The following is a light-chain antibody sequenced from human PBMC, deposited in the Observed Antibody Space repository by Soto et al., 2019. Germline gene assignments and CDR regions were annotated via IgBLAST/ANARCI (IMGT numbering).Light chain of an antibody. J-gene: IGKJ2*01. Sequence: EIVLTQSPGTLSLSPGERATLSCRASQSVSSNYLAWYQQKPGQAPRLLIYGASSSATGIPDRFRGSGSGTDFALTISRLEPEDFAVYYCKQYSGSPYTFGQGTKLEIK. CDR1: QSVSSNY. CDR2: GAS. CDR3: KQYSGSPYT. V-gene: IGKV3-20*01.